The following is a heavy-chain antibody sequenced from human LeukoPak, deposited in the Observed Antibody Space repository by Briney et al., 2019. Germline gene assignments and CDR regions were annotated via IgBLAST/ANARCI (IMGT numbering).Heavy chain of an antibody. CDR1: GFSFSDYY. D-gene: IGHD3-16*01. CDR3: ARDGGSRYPYNWFDL. Sequence: GGSLRLSCAASGFSFSDYYMTWIRQAPGKGLEWVSYISSSGTTVYYADSVKGRFTISRENAKNSLYLQMNSLRAEDTAVYYCARDGGSRYPYNWFDLWGQGTLVTVSS. J-gene: IGHJ5*02. CDR2: ISSSGTTV. V-gene: IGHV3-11*01.